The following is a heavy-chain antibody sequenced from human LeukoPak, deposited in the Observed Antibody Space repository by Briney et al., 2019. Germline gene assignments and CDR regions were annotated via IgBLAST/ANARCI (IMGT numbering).Heavy chain of an antibody. J-gene: IGHJ4*02. CDR3: ARSIYCGGDCYSWGFDY. CDR2: ISSSSSTI. CDR1: GFTFSSYS. D-gene: IGHD2-21*02. V-gene: IGHV3-48*01. Sequence: PGGSLRLSCAASGFTFSSYSMNWVRQAPGKGLEWVSYISSSSSTIYYADSVKGRFTISRDNAKNSLYLQMNSLRAEDTAVYYCARSIYCGGDCYSWGFDYWGQGTLVTVSS.